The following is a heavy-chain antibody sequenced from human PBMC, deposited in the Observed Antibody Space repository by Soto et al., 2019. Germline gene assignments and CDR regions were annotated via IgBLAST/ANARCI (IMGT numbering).Heavy chain of an antibody. Sequence: SETLSLTCAVYGGSFSGYYWSWIRQPPGKGLEWIGEINHSGSTNYNPSLRSRVTISVDTSKNQFSLKLSSVTAADTAVYYCARGRDDFWSGYIDYWGQGTLVTVSS. CDR2: INHSGST. J-gene: IGHJ4*02. D-gene: IGHD3-3*01. V-gene: IGHV4-34*01. CDR1: GGSFSGYY. CDR3: ARGRDDFWSGYIDY.